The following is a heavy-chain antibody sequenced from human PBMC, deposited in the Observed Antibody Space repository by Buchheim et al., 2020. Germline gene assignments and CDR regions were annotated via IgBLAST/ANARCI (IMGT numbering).Heavy chain of an antibody. CDR2: IDPSDSYT. D-gene: IGHD3-3*01. V-gene: IGHV5-10-1*01. J-gene: IGHJ4*02. CDR3: ARHIGYDFCSGYLFDY. CDR1: GYSFTSYW. Sequence: EVQLVQSGAEVKKPGESLRISCKGSGYSFTSYWISWVRQMPGKGLEWMGRIDPSDSYTNYSPSFQGHVTITADKSISTAYPQWSSLKASDTAMCYCARHIGYDFCSGYLFDYWGQGTL.